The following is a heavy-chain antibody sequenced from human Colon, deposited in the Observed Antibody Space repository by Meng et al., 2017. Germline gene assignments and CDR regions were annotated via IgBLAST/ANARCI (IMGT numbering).Heavy chain of an antibody. CDR1: GYTFTGYY. CDR3: AIMAVAGDFDY. CDR2: INPNSGGT. J-gene: IGHJ4*02. V-gene: IGHV1-2*02. Sequence: ASVKVSCKASGYTFTGYYMHWVRQAPGQGLEWMGWINPNSGGTNYAQKLQGRVTMTRDTSISTAYMGLSRLRSDDTAVYYCAIMAVAGDFDYWGQGTLVTVSS. D-gene: IGHD6-19*01.